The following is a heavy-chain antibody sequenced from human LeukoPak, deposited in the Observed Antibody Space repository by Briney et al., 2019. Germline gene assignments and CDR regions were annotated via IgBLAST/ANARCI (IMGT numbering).Heavy chain of an antibody. J-gene: IGHJ4*02. CDR2: INHSGST. V-gene: IGHV4-34*01. D-gene: IGHD2-2*02. CDR3: ASRYFCSSTSCYTFDY. Sequence: ASETLSLTCAVYGEPFNGYYWNWIRQSPGKGLEWIGEINHSGSTNYNPSLKSRVTISVDTSKNQFSLKLNSVTAADMAVYYCASRYFCSSTSCYTFDYWGQGTLVTVSS. CDR1: GEPFNGYY.